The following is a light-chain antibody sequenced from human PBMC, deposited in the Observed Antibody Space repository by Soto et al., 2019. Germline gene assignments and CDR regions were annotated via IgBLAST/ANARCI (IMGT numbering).Light chain of an antibody. CDR2: SNN. CDR1: SSNIGSNT. J-gene: IGLJ3*02. V-gene: IGLV1-44*01. Sequence: QSVLTQTPSASGTPGQRVTISCSGSSSNIGSNTVNWYQQLPGTAPKLLIYSNNQRPSGVPDRFSGSKSGTSASLAISGLQSEDEADYYCAAWDDSLNGVWVFGGGTKLTVL. CDR3: AAWDDSLNGVWV.